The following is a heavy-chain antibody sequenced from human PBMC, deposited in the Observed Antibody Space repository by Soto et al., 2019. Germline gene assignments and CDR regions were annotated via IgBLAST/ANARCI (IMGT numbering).Heavy chain of an antibody. Sequence: HPGGSLRLSCAASGFTFSSYAMSWVRQAPGKGLEWVSAISGSGGSTYYADSVKGRFTISRDNSKNTLYLQMNSLRAEDTAVYYCAKTDSPWLQQYYFDYWGQGTLVTVSS. CDR1: GFTFSSYA. V-gene: IGHV3-23*01. CDR3: AKTDSPWLQQYYFDY. CDR2: ISGSGGST. J-gene: IGHJ4*02. D-gene: IGHD5-18*01.